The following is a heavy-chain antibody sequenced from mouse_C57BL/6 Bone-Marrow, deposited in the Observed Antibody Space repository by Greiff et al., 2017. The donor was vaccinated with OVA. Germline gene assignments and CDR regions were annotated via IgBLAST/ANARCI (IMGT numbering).Heavy chain of an antibody. V-gene: IGHV1-54*01. CDR3: ARGVLSWYFDV. D-gene: IGHD1-1*02. J-gene: IGHJ1*03. CDR2: INPGSGGT. Sequence: QVQLQQSGAELVRPGTSVKVSCKASGYAFTNYLIEWVKQRPGQGLEWIGVINPGSGGTNYPEKFKGRATMSADKSSSTAYMKLSRLKSEDAAVYFCARGVLSWYFDVWGTGTTVTVSS. CDR1: GYAFTNYL.